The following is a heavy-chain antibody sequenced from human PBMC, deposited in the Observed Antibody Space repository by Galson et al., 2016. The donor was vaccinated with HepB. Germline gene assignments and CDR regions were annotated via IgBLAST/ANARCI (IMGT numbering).Heavy chain of an antibody. CDR2: INPKTGGT. CDR1: GSTFTDYY. CDR3: ARDTIAVTGTMDY. Sequence: SVKVSCKASGSTFTDYYMHWVRQAPGQGLEWLAWINPKTGGTNYAQKFKGRVTVTRDTSISTMYMELNRLRTDDTAVYYCARDTIAVTGTMDYWGQGTLVTVSP. J-gene: IGHJ4*02. D-gene: IGHD6-19*01. V-gene: IGHV1-2*02.